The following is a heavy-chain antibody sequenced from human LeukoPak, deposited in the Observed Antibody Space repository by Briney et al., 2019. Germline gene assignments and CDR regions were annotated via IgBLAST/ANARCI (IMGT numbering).Heavy chain of an antibody. CDR3: ARVLRRKPDY. CDR1: GGPISSSSYY. Sequence: SETLSLTCTVCGGPISSSSYYWGWLRQPPGTGLEWIGSIYYSGSTYYNPPLKSRVTISVDTSKNQFSLKLSSVTAADTAVYYRARVLRRKPDYWGQGTLVTVSS. D-gene: IGHD1-14*01. J-gene: IGHJ4*02. CDR2: IYYSGST. V-gene: IGHV4-39*07.